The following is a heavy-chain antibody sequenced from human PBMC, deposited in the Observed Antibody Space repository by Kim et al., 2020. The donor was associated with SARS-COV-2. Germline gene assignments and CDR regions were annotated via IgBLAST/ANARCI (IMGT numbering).Heavy chain of an antibody. V-gene: IGHV1-69*13. D-gene: IGHD3-22*01. CDR2: IIPIFGTA. Sequence: SVKVSCKASGGTFSSYAISWVRQAPGQGLEWMGGIIPIFGTANYAQKFQGRVTITADESTSTAYMELSSLRSEDTAVYYCARDGLINYYDSSGYYYEHYYYGMDVWGQGTTVTVSS. CDR3: ARDGLINYYDSSGYYYEHYYYGMDV. J-gene: IGHJ6*02. CDR1: GGTFSSYA.